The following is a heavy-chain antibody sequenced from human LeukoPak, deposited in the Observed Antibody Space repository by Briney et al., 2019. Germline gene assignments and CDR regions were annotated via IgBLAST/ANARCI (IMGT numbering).Heavy chain of an antibody. V-gene: IGHV3-7*01. CDR3: ARDIFDY. J-gene: IGHJ4*02. CDR2: VKEDGSEK. Sequence: GGSLRLSCAASGFTFSSYGMHWVRQAPGRGLEWVANVKEDGSEKYYVDSVKGRFTISRDNAKNSLYLQMNSLRVEDTAVYYCARDIFDYWGQGTLVTVSS. CDR1: GFTFSSYG.